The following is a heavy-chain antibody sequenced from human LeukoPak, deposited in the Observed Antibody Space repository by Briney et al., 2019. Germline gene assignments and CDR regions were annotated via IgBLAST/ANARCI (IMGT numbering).Heavy chain of an antibody. V-gene: IGHV4-61*02. D-gene: IGHD3-22*01. J-gene: IGHJ4*02. CDR3: ARARLVAYYYDSSDYPVHSYFDY. CDR2: IYTSGST. Sequence: SETLSLTCTVSGGSISSGSYYWSWIRQPAGKGLEWIGRIYTSGSTNYNPSLKSRVTISVDTSKNQFSLKLSSVTAADTAVYYCARARLVAYYYDSSDYPVHSYFDYWGQGTLVTVSS. CDR1: GGSISSGSYY.